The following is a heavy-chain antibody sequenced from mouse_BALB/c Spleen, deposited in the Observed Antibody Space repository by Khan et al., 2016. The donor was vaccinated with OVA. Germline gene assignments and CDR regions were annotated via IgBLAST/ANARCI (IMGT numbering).Heavy chain of an antibody. Sequence: QVQLKQSGPGLVAPSQSLSITCNISGFSLTNYGIHWVRQPPGKGLEWLVLMWSDGSTTYNSALKSRLTISKDNSKSQVFLKMNSLQTDDTAMYFCARQPYYHYNVMDYWGQGTSVTVSS. D-gene: IGHD2-10*01. CDR1: GFSLTNYG. V-gene: IGHV2-6-1*01. CDR2: MWSDGST. J-gene: IGHJ4*01. CDR3: ARQPYYHYNVMDY.